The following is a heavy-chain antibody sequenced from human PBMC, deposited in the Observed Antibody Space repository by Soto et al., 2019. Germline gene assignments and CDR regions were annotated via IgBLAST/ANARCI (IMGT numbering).Heavy chain of an antibody. V-gene: IGHV5-51*01. Sequence: PGESLKISCEASGYSFTHYWVAWVRQMPGKGLEWMGIIFPDDPDTRYSPSFQGQVTISADKSINTAFLQWNSLKASDTAMYYCARLLRLVDYWGQGTLVTVSS. D-gene: IGHD3-16*01. J-gene: IGHJ4*02. CDR1: GYSFTHYW. CDR3: ARLLRLVDY. CDR2: IFPDDPDT.